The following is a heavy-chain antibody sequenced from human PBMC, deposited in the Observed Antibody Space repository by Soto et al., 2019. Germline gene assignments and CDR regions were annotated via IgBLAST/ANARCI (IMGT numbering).Heavy chain of an antibody. J-gene: IGHJ4*02. V-gene: IGHV3-23*01. CDR3: AFPGIAAGGRTGLDY. D-gene: IGHD6-13*01. Sequence: EVQLLESGGALVQPGGSLRLSCAASGFTFSNYDMSWVRQAPGKGLEWVSTISNSGDSTYNAESVKGRFTISRDNSKNTLYLQMYSVRAEDTAIYYCAFPGIAAGGRTGLDYWGQGGLVTVCS. CDR1: GFTFSNYD. CDR2: ISNSGDST.